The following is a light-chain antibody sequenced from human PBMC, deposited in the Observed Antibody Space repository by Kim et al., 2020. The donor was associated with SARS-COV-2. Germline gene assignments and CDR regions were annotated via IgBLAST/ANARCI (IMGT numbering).Light chain of an antibody. V-gene: IGLV6-57*03. CDR3: QSYNRDNVL. CDR2: EDD. Sequence: GKTVTTSCTRSSGSIDDNYVQWYQPRPGGVPTTVIYEDDQRPSGVSDRFSGSIDNSSNSASLTISGLRTEDEADYYCQSYNRDNVLFGGGTQLTVL. CDR1: SGSIDDNY. J-gene: IGLJ2*01.